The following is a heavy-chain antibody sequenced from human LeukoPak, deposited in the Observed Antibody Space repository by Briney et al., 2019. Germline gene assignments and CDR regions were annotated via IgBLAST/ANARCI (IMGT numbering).Heavy chain of an antibody. CDR1: GFTFSSYG. V-gene: IGHV3-23*01. CDR2: ISASGANR. Sequence: GGSLRLSCAASGFTFSSYGMSWVRQAPGKGLEWVSGISASGANRYYADSVKGRFTISRDNSKNTLYLQMNSLRAEDTAVYYCAKFRTPGRYFDYWGQGTLVTVSS. D-gene: IGHD1-26*01. J-gene: IGHJ4*02. CDR3: AKFRTPGRYFDY.